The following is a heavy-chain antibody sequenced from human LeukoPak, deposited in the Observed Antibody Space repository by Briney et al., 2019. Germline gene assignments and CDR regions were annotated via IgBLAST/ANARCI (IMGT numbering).Heavy chain of an antibody. V-gene: IGHV3-64*01. CDR2: ISSNGDST. CDR1: GFTFSSYE. Sequence: GGSLRLSCAASGFTFSSYEMPWVRQAPGKGLEYVSAISSNGDSTYYANFVKGKFIISRDNSKNTLYLQMGSLRPEDMAVYYCARDRPGDVWGEGTTVTVSS. J-gene: IGHJ6*04. CDR3: ARDRPGDV.